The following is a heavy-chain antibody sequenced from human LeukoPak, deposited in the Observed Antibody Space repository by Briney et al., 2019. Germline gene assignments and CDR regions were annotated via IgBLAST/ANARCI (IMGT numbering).Heavy chain of an antibody. J-gene: IGHJ4*02. Sequence: GGSLRLSCAASGFTFSGSAMHWVRQASGKGLEWVGRIRSKANSYATAYAASVKGRFTISRDDSKNTACLQMNSLKTEDTAVYYCTSNYDFWSGYNTPIGDYWGQGTLVTVSS. CDR2: IRSKANSYAT. CDR1: GFTFSGSA. V-gene: IGHV3-73*01. D-gene: IGHD3-3*01. CDR3: TSNYDFWSGYNTPIGDY.